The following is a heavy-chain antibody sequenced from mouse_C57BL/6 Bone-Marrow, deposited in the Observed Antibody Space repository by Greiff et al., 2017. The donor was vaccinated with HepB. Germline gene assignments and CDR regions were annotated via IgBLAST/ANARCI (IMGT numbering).Heavy chain of an antibody. CDR2: ISSGSSTI. V-gene: IGHV5-17*01. J-gene: IGHJ4*01. D-gene: IGHD2-4*01. Sequence: EVKLMESGGGLVKPGGSLKLSCAASGFTFSDYGMHWVRQAPEKGLEWVAYISSGSSTIYYADTVKGRFTISRDNAKNTLFLQMTSLRSGDTAMYYCARLYYDYDVGGYYYAMDYWGQGTSVTVSS. CDR3: ARLYYDYDVGGYYYAMDY. CDR1: GFTFSDYG.